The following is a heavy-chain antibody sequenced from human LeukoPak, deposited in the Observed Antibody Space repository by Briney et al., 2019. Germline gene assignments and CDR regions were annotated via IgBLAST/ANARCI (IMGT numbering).Heavy chain of an antibody. CDR1: GGSISSSNW. V-gene: IGHV4-4*02. D-gene: IGHD2-8*01. CDR3: ARGCTNGVCYVDY. Sequence: TSETLSLTCAVSGGSISSSNWWSWVRPPPGKGLEWIGEIYHSGSTNYNPSLKSRVTISVDKSKNQFSLKLSSVTAADTAVYYCARGCTNGVCYVDYWGQGTLVTVSS. CDR2: IYHSGST. J-gene: IGHJ4*02.